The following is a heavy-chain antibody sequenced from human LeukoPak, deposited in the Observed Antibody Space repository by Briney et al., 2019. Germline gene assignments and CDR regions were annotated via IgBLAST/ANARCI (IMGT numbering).Heavy chain of an antibody. CDR3: AGYYYDSNGYYYHY. CDR2: IIPIFGTS. Sequence: ASVKVSCKASGGTFSSYAISWVRQAPGQGLEWMGGIIPIFGTSNYAQKFQGSVTITADESTSTAYMELSSLRSEDTAVYYCAGYYYDSNGYYYHYWGQGTLVTVSS. CDR1: GGTFSSYA. V-gene: IGHV1-69*01. J-gene: IGHJ4*02. D-gene: IGHD3-22*01.